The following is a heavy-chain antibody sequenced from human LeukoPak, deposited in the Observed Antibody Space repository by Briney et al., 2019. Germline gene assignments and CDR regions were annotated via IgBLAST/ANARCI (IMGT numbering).Heavy chain of an antibody. CDR1: GYTFTSYY. CDR2: INPRGGST. V-gene: IGHV1-46*01. D-gene: IGHD6-13*01. CDR3: ARSAGTGHFDY. J-gene: IGHJ4*02. Sequence: ASVKVSCKASGYTFTSYYMHWVRQAPGQGLEWMGIINPRGGSTSYAQKFQGRVTMTRDTSTSTVYMELSSLSSEDTAVYYCARSAGTGHFDYWGQGTLVTVSS.